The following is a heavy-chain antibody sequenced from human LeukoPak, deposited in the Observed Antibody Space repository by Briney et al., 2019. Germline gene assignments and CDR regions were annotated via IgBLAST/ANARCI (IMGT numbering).Heavy chain of an antibody. V-gene: IGHV1-2*02. CDR3: ATISATPTTVTTSPFDY. D-gene: IGHD4-17*01. J-gene: IGHJ4*02. Sequence: ASVKVSCKASGYTFTGYYMHWVRQAPGQGLEWMGWINPNSGGTNYAQKFQGRVTMTRDTSISTAYMELSRLRSDDTAVYYCATISATPTTVTTSPFDYWGQGTLVTVSA. CDR1: GYTFTGYY. CDR2: INPNSGGT.